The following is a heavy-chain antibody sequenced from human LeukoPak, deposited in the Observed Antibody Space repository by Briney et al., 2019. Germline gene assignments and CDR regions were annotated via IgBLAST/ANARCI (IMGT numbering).Heavy chain of an antibody. D-gene: IGHD3-10*01. V-gene: IGHV3-23*01. CDR2: ISGSGGDT. Sequence: GGSLRLSCAAFGFTFSSYAMGWVRQAPGKGLEWVSAISGSGGDTYYADSVKGRFTFSRDNSKNTLYLQMNSLRPEDTALYYCAKAVWFGEFDYYFFGLDVWGQGTTVTVSS. CDR1: GFTFSSYA. CDR3: AKAVWFGEFDYYFFGLDV. J-gene: IGHJ6*02.